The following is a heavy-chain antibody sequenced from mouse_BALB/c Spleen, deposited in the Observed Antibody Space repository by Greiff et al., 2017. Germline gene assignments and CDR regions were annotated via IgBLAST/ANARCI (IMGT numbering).Heavy chain of an antibody. CDR1: GYTFTSYW. J-gene: IGHJ4*01. CDR3: ARYRLYAMDY. Sequence: QVQLQQSGAELAKPGASVKMSCKASGYTFTSYWMHWVKQRPGQGLEWIGYINPSTGYTEYNQKFKDKATLTADKSSSTAYMQLSSLTSEDSAVYYCARYRLYAMDYWGQGTSVTVSS. V-gene: IGHV1-7*01. CDR2: INPSTGYT. D-gene: IGHD2-14*01.